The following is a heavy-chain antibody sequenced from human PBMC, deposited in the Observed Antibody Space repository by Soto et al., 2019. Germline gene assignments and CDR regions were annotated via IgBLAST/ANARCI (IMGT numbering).Heavy chain of an antibody. Sequence: SETLSLTCTVAGGSISSSSYYRGWIRQPPGKGLEWIGSIYYSGSTYYNPSLKSRVTISVDTSKNQFSLKLSSVTAADTAVYYCARQATGYCSSTSCSNFDYWGQGTLVTVSS. J-gene: IGHJ4*02. CDR3: ARQATGYCSSTSCSNFDY. V-gene: IGHV4-39*01. CDR1: GGSISSSSYY. CDR2: IYYSGST. D-gene: IGHD2-2*01.